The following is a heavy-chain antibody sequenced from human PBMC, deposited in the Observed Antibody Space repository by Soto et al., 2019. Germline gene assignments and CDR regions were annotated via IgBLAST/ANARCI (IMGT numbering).Heavy chain of an antibody. Sequence: VQLLESGGGLVQPGGSLRLSCAASGFTFSTYAMSWVRQAPGKGLEWVSAISDSGTTYYADSVRGRFTISRDNSKNTLYLQMNSLRAEDTALYYCAKTDAFDTWGQGTMVTVSS. CDR1: GFTFSTYA. J-gene: IGHJ3*02. V-gene: IGHV3-23*01. CDR3: AKTDAFDT. CDR2: ISDSGTT.